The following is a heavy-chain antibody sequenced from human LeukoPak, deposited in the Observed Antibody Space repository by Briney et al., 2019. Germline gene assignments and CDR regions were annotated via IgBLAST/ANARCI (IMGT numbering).Heavy chain of an antibody. V-gene: IGHV1-2*02. CDR2: IRPNTGGT. J-gene: IGHJ3*02. D-gene: IGHD3-22*01. Sequence: ASVKVSCTASGYTFTGHYIHWVRQAPGQGLEWMGWIRPNTGGTKYAQKFQGRVTMTRDTSSSTAYMELSSLRSADTAVYYCASEYKYDSSGANAFDIWGQGTMVTVSS. CDR3: ASEYKYDSSGANAFDI. CDR1: GYTFTGHY.